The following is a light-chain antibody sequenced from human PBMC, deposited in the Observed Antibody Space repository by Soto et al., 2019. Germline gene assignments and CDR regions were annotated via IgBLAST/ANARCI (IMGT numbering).Light chain of an antibody. CDR1: QSLVHSDGNTY. Sequence: ISCRSSQSLVHSDGNTYLSWFQQRPGQSPRRLIYKVSDRDSGVPDIFSGSGSGTDFTLKISGVEPEDFAVYYCQERTGWPPWTFGQGTKVDIK. V-gene: IGKV2-30*02. J-gene: IGKJ1*01. CDR2: KVS. CDR3: QERTGWPPWT.